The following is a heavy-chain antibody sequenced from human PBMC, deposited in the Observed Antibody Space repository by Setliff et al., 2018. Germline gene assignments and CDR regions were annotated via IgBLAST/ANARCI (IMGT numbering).Heavy chain of an antibody. Sequence: SPSLTCSVSGASISSDGYYWSWIRQYPGKGLEWIGYIYYSGSTYYNPSLKSRVTTSLDTSENQFSLELTSVTAADTAVYYCARSRTIAVKGGVFAVWGRGTLVTVSS. CDR2: IYYSGST. V-gene: IGHV4-31*03. D-gene: IGHD6-19*01. J-gene: IGHJ2*01. CDR3: ARSRTIAVKGGVFAV. CDR1: GASISSDGYY.